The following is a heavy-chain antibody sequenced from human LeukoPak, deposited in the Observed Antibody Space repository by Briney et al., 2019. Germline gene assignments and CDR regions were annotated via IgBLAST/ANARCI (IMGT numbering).Heavy chain of an antibody. CDR3: ARGFGYYDFWSGSDFNY. V-gene: IGHV1-8*03. Sequence: ASVKVSCKASGYTFTSYDINWVRQATGQGLEWMGWMNPNSGNTGYAQKFQGRVTITRNTSISTAYMELSSLRSEDTAVYYCARGFGYYDFWSGSDFNYWGQGTLVTVSS. J-gene: IGHJ4*02. CDR2: MNPNSGNT. D-gene: IGHD3-3*01. CDR1: GYTFTSYD.